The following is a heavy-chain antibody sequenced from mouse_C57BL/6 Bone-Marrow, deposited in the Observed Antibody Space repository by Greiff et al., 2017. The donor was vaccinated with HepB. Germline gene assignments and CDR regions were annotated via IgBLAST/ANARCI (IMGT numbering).Heavy chain of an antibody. Sequence: QVQLQQSGPELVKPGASVKLSCKASGFTFTSYDINWVKQRPGKGLEWIGWIYPRDGSTKYNEKFKGRATLTVDTSYSTAYMEIHSLNSADSAVYFWSSSRDYPAWFAYWGQGTLVTVSA. J-gene: IGHJ3*01. CDR3: SSSRDYPAWFAY. V-gene: IGHV1-85*01. CDR1: GFTFTSYD. CDR2: IYPRDGST. D-gene: IGHD2-4*01.